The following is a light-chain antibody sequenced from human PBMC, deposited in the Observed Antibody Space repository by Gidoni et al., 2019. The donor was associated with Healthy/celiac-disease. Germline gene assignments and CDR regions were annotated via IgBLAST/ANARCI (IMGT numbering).Light chain of an antibody. V-gene: IGLV3-21*03. CDR1: NSGSKS. J-gene: IGLJ2*01. Sequence: SYVLTQPPSVSVAPGKTARITCGGNNSGSKSVHWYQQKPGQAPVLVVYDDSDRPSGIPERFSCSNSGNTATLTISRVEAGDEADYYCQVWDRSSDHVVFGGGTKLTVL. CDR2: DDS. CDR3: QVWDRSSDHVV.